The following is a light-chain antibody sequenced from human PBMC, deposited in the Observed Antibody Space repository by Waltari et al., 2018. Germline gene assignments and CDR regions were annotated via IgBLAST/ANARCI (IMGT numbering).Light chain of an antibody. V-gene: IGKV1-39*01. CDR1: QNIGSY. CDR3: QQSDIVPLT. Sequence: DIQMTQSPSSLSASVGDRVTITCRANQNIGSYLNWFQQTPGKAPKFLIYTASSLRSGVPSRFSGSGSGTDFTLTISSLQPEDFATYYCQQSDIVPLTFGGGTKIEIK. CDR2: TAS. J-gene: IGKJ4*01.